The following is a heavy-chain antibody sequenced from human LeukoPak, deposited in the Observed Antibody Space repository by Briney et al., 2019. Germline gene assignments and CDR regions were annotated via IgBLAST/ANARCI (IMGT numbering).Heavy chain of an antibody. CDR1: GXTFSGSY. CDR2: ITSGSSYT. Sequence: PGGSLRLSCAASGXTFSGSYMSWIRQAPGKGLEWVSTITSGSSYTNYGDSVKGRFTISRDNAKDSLYLQMNSLRADDTAVYYCASGRGRRMDVWGQGTTVTVSS. V-gene: IGHV3-11*06. CDR3: ASGRGRRMDV. J-gene: IGHJ6*02. D-gene: IGHD1-1*01.